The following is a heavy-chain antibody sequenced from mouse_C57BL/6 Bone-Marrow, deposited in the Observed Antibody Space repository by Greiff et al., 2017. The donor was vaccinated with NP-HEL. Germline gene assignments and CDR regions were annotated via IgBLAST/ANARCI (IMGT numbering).Heavy chain of an antibody. CDR1: GFTFSDYY. V-gene: IGHV5-12*01. J-gene: IGHJ2*01. CDR3: ARQGDGRGYYFDY. Sequence: EVKVVESGGGLVQPGGSLKLSCAASGFTFSDYYMYWVRQTPEKRLEWVAYISNGGGSTYYPDTVKGRFTISRDNAKNTLYLQMSRLKSEDTAMYYCARQGDGRGYYFDYWGQGTTLTVSS. CDR2: ISNGGGST.